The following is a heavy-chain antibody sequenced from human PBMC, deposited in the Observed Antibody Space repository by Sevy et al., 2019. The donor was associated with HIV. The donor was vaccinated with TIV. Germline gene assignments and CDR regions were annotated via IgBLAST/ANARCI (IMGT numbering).Heavy chain of an antibody. D-gene: IGHD1-26*01. CDR2: INYNGHI. CDR3: AGENAWGRGYS. Sequence: SETLSLTCTVSGGSITSLYWNWIRQPPGKGLEWIANINYNGHINYNPSLKSRVTLSLVTSKNQFSLRLSSVTAADTVMYYCAGENAWGRGYSWGQGTLVTVSS. CDR1: GGSITSLY. J-gene: IGHJ4*02. V-gene: IGHV4-59*08.